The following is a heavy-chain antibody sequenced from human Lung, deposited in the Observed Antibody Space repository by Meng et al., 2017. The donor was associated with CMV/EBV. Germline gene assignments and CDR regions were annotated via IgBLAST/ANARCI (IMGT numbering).Heavy chain of an antibody. CDR3: AREGGRAGTPGSYYYGMDV. CDR2: ISSSSSYI. J-gene: IGHJ6*02. CDR1: GFTFSSYS. V-gene: IGHV3-21*01. Sequence: GESLKISCAASGFTFSSYSMNWVRQAPGKGLEWVSSISSSSSYIYYADSVKGRFTISRDNANNSLYLQMNSLRAEDTAVYYCAREGGRAGTPGSYYYGMDVXGQGXTVTVSS. D-gene: IGHD1-1*01.